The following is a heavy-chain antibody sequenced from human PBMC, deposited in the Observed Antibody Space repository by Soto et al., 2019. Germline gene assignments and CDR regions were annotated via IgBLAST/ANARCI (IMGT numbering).Heavy chain of an antibody. Sequence: QVQLQESGPGLVKPSETLSLTCTVSGGSVSSGSYHWSWIRQPPGKGLEYIGYIYYSGSTNYNPSPKGRVTISVKTSKNQFSLKLSFVTAGDTAMYYWGRVVGGGDIAVAGAIDYWGQGTLVTVSS. D-gene: IGHD6-19*01. V-gene: IGHV4-61*01. CDR2: IYYSGST. J-gene: IGHJ4*02. CDR1: GGSVSSGSYH. CDR3: GRVVGGGDIAVAGAIDY.